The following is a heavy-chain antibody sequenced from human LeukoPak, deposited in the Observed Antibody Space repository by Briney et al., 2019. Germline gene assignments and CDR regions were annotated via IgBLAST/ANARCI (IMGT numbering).Heavy chain of an antibody. CDR2: IYTGGST. D-gene: IGHD5-18*01. Sequence: PSQTLSLTCTVSGGSISSGSSFWTWIRQPAGKGLEWIGRIYTGGSTNYNPSLKILVTISVDTSKNQFSLKLSSVTAADTAVYYCARDVGGYSYSYRPTELYWYFDLWGRGTRVTVSS. V-gene: IGHV4-61*02. CDR1: GGSISSGSSF. CDR3: ARDVGGYSYSYRPTELYWYFDL. J-gene: IGHJ2*01.